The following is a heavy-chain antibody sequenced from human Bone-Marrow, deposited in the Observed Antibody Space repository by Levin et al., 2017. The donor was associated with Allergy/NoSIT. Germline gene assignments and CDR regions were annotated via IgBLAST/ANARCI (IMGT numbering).Heavy chain of an antibody. D-gene: IGHD2-21*01. V-gene: IGHV3-23*01. CDR2: ISGSGGNT. Sequence: GESLKISCAASGFTFSSYAMSWVRQAPGKGLEWVSAISGSGGNTYYADSVKGRFTISRDNSKNTLYLQMHSLTAEDTALYYCAKIETGGDRFDFWGQGTLVTVSS. J-gene: IGHJ4*02. CDR3: AKIETGGDRFDF. CDR1: GFTFSSYA.